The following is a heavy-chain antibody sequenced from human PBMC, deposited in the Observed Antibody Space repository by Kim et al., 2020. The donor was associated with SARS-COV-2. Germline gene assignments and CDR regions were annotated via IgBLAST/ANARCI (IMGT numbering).Heavy chain of an antibody. Sequence: GGSLRLSCAASGFTFSSYGMHWVRQAPGKGLEWVAGISYDGSNKYYEDCVKGRFTISRDNDKNTLYLQLNSLRAEDTAVSYCESNRNYYASGSYIVDYWG. CDR2: ISYDGSNK. D-gene: IGHD3-10*01. CDR1: GFTFSSYG. V-gene: IGHV3-30*03. J-gene: IGHJ4*01. CDR3: ESNRNYYASGSYIVDY.